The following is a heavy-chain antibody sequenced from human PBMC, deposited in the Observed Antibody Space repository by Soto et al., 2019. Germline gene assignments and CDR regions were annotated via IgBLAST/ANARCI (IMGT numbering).Heavy chain of an antibody. CDR1: EGTFNSYA. Sequence: QAQGVQSGAEVRKPGSSVKLSCKASEGTFNSYAIAWVRQAPGQGLEWMGGIIPYYSTLNYAQKFQDRVTITADDSTNTVYKELSSLRSDDTAVYFCASWASRWYPYFFDSWAQGTLVTVSS. V-gene: IGHV1-69*01. CDR2: IIPYYSTL. J-gene: IGHJ4*02. D-gene: IGHD6-13*01. CDR3: ASWASRWYPYFFDS.